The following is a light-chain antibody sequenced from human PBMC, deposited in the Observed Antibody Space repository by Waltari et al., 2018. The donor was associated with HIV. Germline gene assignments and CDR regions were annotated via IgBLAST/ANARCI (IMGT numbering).Light chain of an antibody. J-gene: IGKJ4*01. V-gene: IGKV3-20*01. Sequence: EFVLTQSPGTLSLSPGERATLSCRASQSVSSTYFGWYQQKPGQAPRLLIYAAYSRATGIPDRFSGSGSGTDFTLTISRLEPEDFAVYYCQQYSSSFPVTFGGGTKVEIK. CDR3: QQYSSSFPVT. CDR2: AAY. CDR1: QSVSSTY.